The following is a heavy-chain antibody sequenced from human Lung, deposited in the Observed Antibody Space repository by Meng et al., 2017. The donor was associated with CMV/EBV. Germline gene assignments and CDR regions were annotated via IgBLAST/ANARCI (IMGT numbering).Heavy chain of an antibody. CDR3: ARDLQTFCGSPGCYDGFPH. V-gene: IGHV3-21*01. D-gene: IGHD2-2*01. Sequence: GGSLRLXCAASGFTFMPYNMNWVRQDPGKGLEWVSSISGSGQDTYYADSLRGRFTVSRDNRRKALYLQMDALRVEDTAVYYCARDLQTFCGSPGCYDGFPHWGQGXPVTVSS. CDR2: ISGSGQDT. J-gene: IGHJ4*02. CDR1: GFTFMPYN.